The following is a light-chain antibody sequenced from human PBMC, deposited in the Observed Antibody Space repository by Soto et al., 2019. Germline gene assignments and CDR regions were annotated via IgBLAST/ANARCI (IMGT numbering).Light chain of an antibody. Sequence: DIQMTQSPSSLSASVGDRVIITCRASQGIRSHLAWFQQKPVKAPKSLIHNASILQRGVPSKFSGSGSATDFTLTINSLQPDDFATYYCLQYDTYPWTFGPGTKVDIK. V-gene: IGKV1-16*02. J-gene: IGKJ3*01. CDR2: NAS. CDR1: QGIRSH. CDR3: LQYDTYPWT.